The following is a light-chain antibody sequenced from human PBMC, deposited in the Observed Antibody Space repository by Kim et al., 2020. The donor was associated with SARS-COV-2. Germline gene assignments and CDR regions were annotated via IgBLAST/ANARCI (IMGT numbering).Light chain of an antibody. J-gene: IGLJ2*01. V-gene: IGLV3-19*01. Sequence: SSELTQDPAVSVALGQTVRITCQGDSLRSYYASWYQQKPGQAPVLVIYGKNNRPSGIPDRFSGSSSGNTASLTITVALAEDEADYYCNSRDSSGNHMVFG. CDR1: SLRSYY. CDR2: GKN. CDR3: NSRDSSGNHMV.